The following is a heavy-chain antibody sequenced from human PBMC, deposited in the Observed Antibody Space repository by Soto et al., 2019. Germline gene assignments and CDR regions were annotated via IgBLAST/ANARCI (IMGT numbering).Heavy chain of an antibody. CDR3: ARGGAGRPDY. CDR2: ISSGTPTT. D-gene: IGHD6-13*01. J-gene: IGHJ4*02. V-gene: IGHV3-48*02. Sequence: VQLVNSGGGLVQPGGSLRLSCAASGSTFSSYGMNWVRQAPGKGLEWVSYISSGTPTTNYADSVKGRFTISRDNAKSSLYLQLNSLRDDDTAVYYCARGGAGRPDYWGQGTLVIVSS. CDR1: GSTFSSYG.